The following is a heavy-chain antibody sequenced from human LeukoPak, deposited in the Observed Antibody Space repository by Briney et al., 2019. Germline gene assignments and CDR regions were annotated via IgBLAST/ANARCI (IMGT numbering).Heavy chain of an antibody. V-gene: IGHV4-30-4*01. CDR2: IYYSGNT. Sequence: SQTLSLTCTVSGGSISSGDYYWSWIRQPPGKGLEWIGYIYYSGNTYYNPSLKSRVAISVDTSKNQFSLKVRSVTAADTAVYYCARRGTIDSGRPWNWGQGTLVTVSS. CDR3: ARRGTIDSGRPWN. D-gene: IGHD1-26*01. CDR1: GGSISSGDYY. J-gene: IGHJ4*02.